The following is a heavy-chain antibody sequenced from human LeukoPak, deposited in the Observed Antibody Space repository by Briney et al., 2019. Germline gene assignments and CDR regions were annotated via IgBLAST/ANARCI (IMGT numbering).Heavy chain of an antibody. CDR3: ARENYDILTFDY. Sequence: GGSLRLSCPVSGFSVSSNYMSWVRQTPGKGLEWVSVIYSGGNTYYADSVKGRFTISRDNAKNSLYLQMNSLRAEDTAVYYCARENYDILTFDYWGQGTLVTVSS. CDR2: IYSGGNT. D-gene: IGHD3-9*01. V-gene: IGHV3-53*01. J-gene: IGHJ4*02. CDR1: GFSVSSNY.